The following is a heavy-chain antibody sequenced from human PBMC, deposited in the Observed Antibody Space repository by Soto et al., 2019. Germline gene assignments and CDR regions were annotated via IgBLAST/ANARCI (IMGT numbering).Heavy chain of an antibody. V-gene: IGHV4-59*01. D-gene: IGHD2-15*01. CDR2: IYYSGST. Sequence: QVQLQESGPGLVKPSETLSLTCTVSGGSISSYYWSWIRQPPGKGLEWIGYIYYSGSTNYNPSLKSRVTTAVDSSKNQFSLKLSSVTAADTAVYYCARAGYCSGGSCHLGAFDIWGQGTMVTVSS. CDR1: GGSISSYY. CDR3: ARAGYCSGGSCHLGAFDI. J-gene: IGHJ3*02.